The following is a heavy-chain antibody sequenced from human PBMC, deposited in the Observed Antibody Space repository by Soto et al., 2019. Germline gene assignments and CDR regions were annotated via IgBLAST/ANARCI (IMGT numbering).Heavy chain of an antibody. CDR2: IYHSGST. V-gene: IGHV4-30-2*01. D-gene: IGHD3-22*01. CDR3: ARSPYYDSSGYPTSFDY. Sequence: SETLSLTCAVSGGSISSGGYSWSWIRQPPGKGLEWIGYIYHSGSTYYNPSLKSRVTISVDRSKNQFSLKLSSVTAADTAVYYCARSPYYDSSGYPTSFDYWGQGTLVTVSS. J-gene: IGHJ4*02. CDR1: GGSISSGGYS.